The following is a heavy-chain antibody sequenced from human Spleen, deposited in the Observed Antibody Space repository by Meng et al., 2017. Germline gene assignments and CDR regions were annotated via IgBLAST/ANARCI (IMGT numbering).Heavy chain of an antibody. CDR1: GFTFSNAW. J-gene: IGHJ4*02. D-gene: IGHD6-13*01. Sequence: GGSLRLSCAASGFTFSNAWMTWVRQAPGKGLEWVSVLHRDDSTYHADSVKGRFTMSRDNSKNTVSLQMNSLRAEDTAVYYCATPRDSSTWYSFDYWGQGTLVTVYS. CDR2: LHRDDST. CDR3: ATPRDSSTWYSFDY. V-gene: IGHV3-66*02.